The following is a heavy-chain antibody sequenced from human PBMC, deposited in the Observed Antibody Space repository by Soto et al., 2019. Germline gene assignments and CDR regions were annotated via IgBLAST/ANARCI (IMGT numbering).Heavy chain of an antibody. CDR3: AKAYDFWSGYATNWFDH. D-gene: IGHD3-3*01. CDR2: ISGSGGST. Sequence: XGSLTLSCSAAGCTFSSYDMSWVRQAPGKGLEWVSAISGSGGSTYYADSVKGRFTIARDNSKNTLYLQMTSLRAEDTAVYYCAKAYDFWSGYATNWFDHWGQGTLVTVSS. CDR1: GCTFSSYD. V-gene: IGHV3-23*01. J-gene: IGHJ5*02.